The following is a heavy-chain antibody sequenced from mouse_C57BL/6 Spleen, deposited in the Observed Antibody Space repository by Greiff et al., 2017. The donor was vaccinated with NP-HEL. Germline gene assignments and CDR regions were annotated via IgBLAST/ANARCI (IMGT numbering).Heavy chain of an antibody. CDR2: IYPGSGNT. CDR3: ARASSRAWFAY. J-gene: IGHJ3*01. CDR1: GYTFTDYY. D-gene: IGHD1-1*01. V-gene: IGHV1-76*01. Sequence: VQLQQSGAELVRPGASVKLSCKASGYTFTDYYINWVKQRPGQGLEWIARIYPGSGNTYYNEKFKGKATLTADKSSSTAYMQLSSLTSEDSAVYFCARASSRAWFAYWGQRTLVTVSA.